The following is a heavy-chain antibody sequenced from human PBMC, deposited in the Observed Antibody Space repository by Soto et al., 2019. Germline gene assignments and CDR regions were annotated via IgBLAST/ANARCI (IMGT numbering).Heavy chain of an antibody. CDR3: ARDRPVVAGRYYDYHGMDV. CDR1: GLGFGSFV. Sequence: QVQLVESGGGEVQSGRALRLSCAASGLGFGSFVMHWVRQAPGKGLDWVAILSYDGSNQYYADSVKGRFTISRDNSMNTLYLQMNSLRVEDTAVYYCARDRPVVAGRYYDYHGMDVWGQGTTVTVSS. J-gene: IGHJ6*02. CDR2: LSYDGSNQ. D-gene: IGHD6-19*01. V-gene: IGHV3-33*01.